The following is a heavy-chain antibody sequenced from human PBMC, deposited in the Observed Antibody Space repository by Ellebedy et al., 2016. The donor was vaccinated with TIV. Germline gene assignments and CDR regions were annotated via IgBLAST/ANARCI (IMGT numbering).Heavy chain of an antibody. V-gene: IGHV1-69*13. D-gene: IGHD3-22*01. CDR3: ARGSYYYDSSGYYYYYYGMDG. J-gene: IGHJ6*02. Sequence: SVKVSCXASGGTFSSYAISWVRQAPGQGLEWMGGIIPIFGTANYAQKFQGRVTITADESTSTAYMELSSLRSEDTAVYYCARGSYYYDSSGYYYYYYGMDGWGQGTTVTVSS. CDR2: IIPIFGTA. CDR1: GGTFSSYA.